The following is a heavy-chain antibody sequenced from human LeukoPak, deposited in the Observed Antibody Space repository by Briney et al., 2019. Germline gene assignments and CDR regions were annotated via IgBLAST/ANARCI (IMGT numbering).Heavy chain of an antibody. CDR1: GVSISSYY. D-gene: IGHD2-2*02. J-gene: IGHJ6*02. Sequence: SETLSCTCTVSGVSISSYYWSWIRHPPGKGREWCGYIYYSGSTNYNPSLKSRVTISVDTSKTQSSLKLSSVTAADTAVYYCARGRDCSSTSCYSGYYYYGMDVSGQGTTVTVSS. CDR2: IYYSGST. V-gene: IGHV4-59*01. CDR3: ARGRDCSSTSCYSGYYYYGMDV.